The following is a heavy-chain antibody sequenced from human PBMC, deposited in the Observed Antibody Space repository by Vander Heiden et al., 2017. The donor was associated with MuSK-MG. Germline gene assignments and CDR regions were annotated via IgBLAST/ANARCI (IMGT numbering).Heavy chain of an antibody. CDR2: ISPYNGNT. D-gene: IGHD3-10*01. V-gene: IGHV1-18*01. Sequence: QIQLVHSGPEVRKPGASVKVSCKASGYTFTSYYIAWLRQAPGQGLEWMGWISPYNGNTSYSQKFQDRVTMIKDTPTTTEYMEMRNLRSDDTAVYYCALRWGDWCCPGGQGTLVHVAS. CDR3: ALRWGDWCCP. CDR1: GYTFTSYY. J-gene: IGHJ5*02.